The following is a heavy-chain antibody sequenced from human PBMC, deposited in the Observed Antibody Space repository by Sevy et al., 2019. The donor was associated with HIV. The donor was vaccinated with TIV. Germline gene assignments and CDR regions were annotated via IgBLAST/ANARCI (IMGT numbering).Heavy chain of an antibody. V-gene: IGHV3-53*01. CDR3: VRGVSGPNYYGSGSYLHYFDY. D-gene: IGHD3-10*01. CDR2: IYSGGST. CDR1: GFTVSSNY. J-gene: IGHJ4*02. Sequence: GGSLRLSCAASGFTVSSNYMSWVRQAPGKGLEWVSVIYSGGSTYYADSVKGRFTISRDNSKNTLYLQMNSLGAEDTAVYYCVRGVSGPNYYGSGSYLHYFDYWGQGTLVTVSS.